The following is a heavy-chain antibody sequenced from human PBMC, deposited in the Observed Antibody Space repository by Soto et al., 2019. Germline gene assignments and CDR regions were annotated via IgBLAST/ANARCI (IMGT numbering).Heavy chain of an antibody. D-gene: IGHD3-10*02. CDR3: AKDRGGYDVHGMDV. CDR1: GFTFSSYG. Sequence: PGVSLRLSFAASGFTFSSYGMHWVRQAPGKGLEWVAVISYDGSNKYYADSVKGRFTISRDNSKNTLYLQMNSLRAEDTAVYYCAKDRGGYDVHGMDVWGQGTTVTVSS. CDR2: ISYDGSNK. V-gene: IGHV3-30*18. J-gene: IGHJ6*02.